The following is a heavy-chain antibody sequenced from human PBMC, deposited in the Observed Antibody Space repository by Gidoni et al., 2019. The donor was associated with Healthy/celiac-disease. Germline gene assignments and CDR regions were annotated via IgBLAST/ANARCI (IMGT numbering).Heavy chain of an antibody. CDR2: IDPSDSYT. J-gene: IGHJ4*02. CDR1: GYSFTSYW. V-gene: IGHV5-10-1*03. CDR3: ARSAMVRGVIERPIHY. D-gene: IGHD3-10*01. Sequence: EVQLVQSGAEVKKPGESLRISCQGSGYSFTSYWISWVRQMPGKGLEWMGRIDPSDSYTNYSPSFQGHVTISADKSISTAYLQWSSLKASDTAMYYCARSAMVRGVIERPIHYWGQGTLVTVSS.